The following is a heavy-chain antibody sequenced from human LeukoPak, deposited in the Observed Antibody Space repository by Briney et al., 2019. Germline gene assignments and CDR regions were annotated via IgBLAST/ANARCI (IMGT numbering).Heavy chain of an antibody. Sequence: GGSLRLSCAVSGFTFSNYAMSWVRQAPGKGLEWVSTISNSGGSSTYYADSVKGRFTISRDNSKNTLYLQMNSLRVEDTAVYYCAKDINRGIAARPGQDYWGQGTLVTVSS. V-gene: IGHV3-23*01. CDR1: GFTFSNYA. J-gene: IGHJ4*02. D-gene: IGHD6-6*01. CDR2: ISNSGGSST. CDR3: AKDINRGIAARPGQDY.